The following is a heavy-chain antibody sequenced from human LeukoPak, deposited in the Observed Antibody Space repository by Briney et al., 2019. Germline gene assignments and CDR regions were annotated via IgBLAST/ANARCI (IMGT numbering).Heavy chain of an antibody. J-gene: IGHJ6*03. D-gene: IGHD3-10*01. CDR3: AKETMVRGVTIYYYMDV. Sequence: SETLSLTCTVSGGSISSYYWSWIRQPAGKGLEWIGRIYTSGSTNYNPSLKSRVTMSVDTSKNQFSLKLSSVTAADTAVYYCAKETMVRGVTIYYYMDVWGKGTTVTVSS. CDR1: GGSISSYY. CDR2: IYTSGST. V-gene: IGHV4-4*07.